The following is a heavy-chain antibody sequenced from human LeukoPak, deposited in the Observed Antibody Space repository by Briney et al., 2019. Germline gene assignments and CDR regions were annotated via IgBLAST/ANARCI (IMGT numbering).Heavy chain of an antibody. CDR3: ARDMEYASGTPIGY. CDR2: ISYDGSNK. V-gene: IGHV3-30*04. D-gene: IGHD3-10*01. CDR1: GFTFSSYA. J-gene: IGHJ4*02. Sequence: GGSLRLSCAASGFTFSSYAMHWVRQAPGKGLEWVAVISYDGSNKYYADSVKGRFTISRDSSKNTLYLQMNSLRAEDTAVYYCARDMEYASGTPIGYWGQGTLVTVSS.